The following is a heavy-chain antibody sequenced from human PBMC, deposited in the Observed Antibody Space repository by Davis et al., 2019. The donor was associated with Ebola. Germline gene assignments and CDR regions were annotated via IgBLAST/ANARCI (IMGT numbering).Heavy chain of an antibody. CDR1: GFNFRSYG. CDR3: AIPDCSGANGYSGYIKN. J-gene: IGHJ4*02. CDR2: IWYDGSRK. D-gene: IGHD2-15*01. V-gene: IGHV3-33*01. Sequence: GGSLRLSCAASGFNFRSYGMHWVRQAPDKGLEWVAVIWYDGSRKYYGDSVKRRFTISRDNSNNLLYLQMNSLRAEDTAVYYCAIPDCSGANGYSGYIKNWGQGTLVTVSS.